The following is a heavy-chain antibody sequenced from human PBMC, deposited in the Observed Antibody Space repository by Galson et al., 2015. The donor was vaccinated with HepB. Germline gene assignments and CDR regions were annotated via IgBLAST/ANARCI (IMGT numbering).Heavy chain of an antibody. D-gene: IGHD6-13*01. CDR2: IGRQANSYAT. Sequence: SLRLSCAASGFTFSGSAMHWVRQASGSGLVWVGSIGRQANSYATAYAASVKGRFTISRDDSKNTAYMQMNSLKTEDTAVYYCTRLGDVSGYSSRWGQGTLVTVSS. V-gene: IGHV3-73*01. J-gene: IGHJ4*02. CDR1: GFTFSGSA. CDR3: TRLGDVSGYSSR.